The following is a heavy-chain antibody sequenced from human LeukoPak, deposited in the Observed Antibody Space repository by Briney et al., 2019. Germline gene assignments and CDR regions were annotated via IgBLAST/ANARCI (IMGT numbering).Heavy chain of an antibody. CDR1: GGTFSSYA. CDR3: ARSQNYYGSGDY. D-gene: IGHD3-10*01. J-gene: IGHJ4*02. CDR2: IIPIFGTA. V-gene: IGHV1-69*13. Sequence: ASVKVSCKASGGTFSSYAISWVRQAPGQGLEWMGGIIPIFGTAGYAQKFQGRVTITADESTSTAYMELSSLRSEDTAVYYCARSQNYYGSGDYWSPGTLVTVSS.